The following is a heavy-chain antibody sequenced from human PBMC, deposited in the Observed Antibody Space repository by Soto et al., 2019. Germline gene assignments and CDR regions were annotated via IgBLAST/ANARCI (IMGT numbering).Heavy chain of an antibody. CDR3: ARAHQNYYDSSGYYYGDWYFDL. CDR1: GGSISSGGYS. D-gene: IGHD3-22*01. J-gene: IGHJ2*01. CDR2: IYHSGST. V-gene: IGHV4-30-2*01. Sequence: QLQLQESGSGLVKPSQTLSLTCAVSGGSISSGGYSWSWIRQPPGKGLEWIGYIYHSGSTYYNPSRKSRVTISVDRSKNQFSLKLSSVTAADTAVYYCARAHQNYYDSSGYYYGDWYFDLWGRGTLVTVSS.